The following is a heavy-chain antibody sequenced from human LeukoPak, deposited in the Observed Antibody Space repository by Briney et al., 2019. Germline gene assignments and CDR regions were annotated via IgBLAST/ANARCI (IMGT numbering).Heavy chain of an antibody. CDR2: ISWNSGII. Sequence: GRSLRLSCAASGFTFDDYAMHWVRQSPGKGLEGVSGISWNSGIIGYADSVKGRFPISRDNAKNSLCLQMNSLRAEDTALYYCAKDAAHYSGRKFDYWGQGTLVTVSS. CDR1: GFTFDDYA. V-gene: IGHV3-9*01. D-gene: IGHD6-13*01. CDR3: AKDAAHYSGRKFDY. J-gene: IGHJ4*02.